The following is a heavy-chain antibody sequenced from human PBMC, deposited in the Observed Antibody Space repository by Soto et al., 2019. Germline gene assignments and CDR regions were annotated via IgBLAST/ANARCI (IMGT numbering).Heavy chain of an antibody. J-gene: IGHJ3*02. Sequence: EVQLVESGGGLVQPGGSLRLSCAASGLIVSSTYMSWVRQAPGKGLEWVSVISNGGDTPYADSVKGRFSLSRDISNNTLHLQMSSLGVEDTAVYYCAREPRYCSGGSCSITGDAFDIWGQGTMVTVSS. V-gene: IGHV3-66*01. D-gene: IGHD2-15*01. CDR3: AREPRYCSGGSCSITGDAFDI. CDR1: GLIVSSTY. CDR2: ISNGGDT.